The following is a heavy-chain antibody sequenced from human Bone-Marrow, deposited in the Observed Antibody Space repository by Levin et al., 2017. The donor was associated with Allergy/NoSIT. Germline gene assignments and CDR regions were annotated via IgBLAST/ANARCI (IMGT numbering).Heavy chain of an antibody. V-gene: IGHV3-21*01. D-gene: IGHD2-2*01. CDR2: ISRTSDYT. CDR3: ARAGLLFNSFGP. Sequence: GESLKISCGASGFTFSDYAMNWVRQAPGKGLEWVSSISRTSDYTYQVDSVKGRFTISRDNAKNSVYLHMNSLRDEDTAVYYCARAGLLFNSFGPWGQGTLVIVSS. CDR1: GFTFSDYA. J-gene: IGHJ5*02.